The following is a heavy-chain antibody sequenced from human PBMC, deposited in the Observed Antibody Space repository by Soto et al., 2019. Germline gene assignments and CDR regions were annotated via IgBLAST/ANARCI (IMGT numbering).Heavy chain of an antibody. J-gene: IGHJ4*02. Sequence: EVQLVESGGGLVQPGESLRLSCAASGFTVSSNYMSWVRQAPGKGLEWVSIIYSGGSTYYADSVKGRFTISRDNSKNTLHRQMNSLTAEDTAVYYCARESIVGATNTFDYWGQGTLVTVSS. CDR2: IYSGGST. D-gene: IGHD1-26*01. CDR1: GFTVSSNY. V-gene: IGHV3-66*01. CDR3: ARESIVGATNTFDY.